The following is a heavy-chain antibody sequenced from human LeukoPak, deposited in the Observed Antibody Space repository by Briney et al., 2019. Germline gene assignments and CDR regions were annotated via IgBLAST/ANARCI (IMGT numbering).Heavy chain of an antibody. V-gene: IGHV3-7*01. CDR2: LKQDGSQT. CDR1: GFTFSNYW. D-gene: IGHD4-23*01. Sequence: GGSLRLSCAASGFTFSNYWMSWVRQAPGRGLEWVANLKQDGSQTYYVDSVKGRFTISRDNAKNSLYLQMNSLRAEDTAVYYCARALRWRGFDIWGQGTMVTVSS. CDR3: ARALRWRGFDI. J-gene: IGHJ3*02.